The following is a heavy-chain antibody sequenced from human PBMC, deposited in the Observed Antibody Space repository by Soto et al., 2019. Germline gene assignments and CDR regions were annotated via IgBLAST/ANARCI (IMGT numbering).Heavy chain of an antibody. J-gene: IGHJ3*02. D-gene: IGHD3-3*01. CDR1: GFTFSSYA. CDR3: AKVDRYDFWSGYLDAFDI. V-gene: IGHV3-23*01. Sequence: SLRLSCAASGFTFSSYAMSWVRQAPGKGLEWVSAISGSGGSTYYADSVKGRFTISRDNSKNTLYLQMNSLRAEDTAVYYCAKVDRYDFWSGYLDAFDIWGQGTMVTVSS. CDR2: ISGSGGST.